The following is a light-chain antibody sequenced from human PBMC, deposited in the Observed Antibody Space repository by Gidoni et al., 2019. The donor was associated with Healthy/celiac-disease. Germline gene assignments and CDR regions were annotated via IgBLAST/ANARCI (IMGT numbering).Light chain of an antibody. J-gene: IGKJ2*01. CDR3: QQSYSTPYT. CDR1: QSISSY. Sequence: DIQITQPPSSLSASVGDRVTITCRASQSISSYLNWYQQKPGKAPKLLIYAASSLQSGVPSRFSGSGSGTDFTLTISSLQPEDFATYYCQQSYSTPYTFXQXTKLEIK. CDR2: AAS. V-gene: IGKV1-39*01.